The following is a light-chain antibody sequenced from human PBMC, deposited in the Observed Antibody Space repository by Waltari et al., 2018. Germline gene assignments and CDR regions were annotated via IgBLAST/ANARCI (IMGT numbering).Light chain of an antibody. V-gene: IGKV1-8*01. CDR2: GAS. Sequence: AIRITQSPSSVSASAGDRVTITCGASQGISTYLAWYQQNPGKAPNLLIYGASTLQSGVPSRFSGSGSGTDFTLTINCLQSEDFATYYCQQYYDYPRTFGQGTKVEI. J-gene: IGKJ1*01. CDR1: QGISTY. CDR3: QQYYDYPRT.